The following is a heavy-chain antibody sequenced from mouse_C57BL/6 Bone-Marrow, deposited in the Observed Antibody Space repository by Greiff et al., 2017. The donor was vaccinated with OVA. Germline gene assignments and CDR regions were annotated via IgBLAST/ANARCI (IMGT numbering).Heavy chain of an antibody. Sequence: VQLQQPGAELVKPGASVKISCKASGYAFSSSWMNWVKQRPGKGLEWIGRIYPGDGDTNYNGKFKGKATLTADKSSSTAYMQLSSLTSEDSAVYFCATSYPYSFMDYWGQGTSVTVSS. CDR1: GYAFSSSW. V-gene: IGHV1-82*01. CDR2: IYPGDGDT. J-gene: IGHJ4*01. D-gene: IGHD2-10*01. CDR3: ATSYPYSFMDY.